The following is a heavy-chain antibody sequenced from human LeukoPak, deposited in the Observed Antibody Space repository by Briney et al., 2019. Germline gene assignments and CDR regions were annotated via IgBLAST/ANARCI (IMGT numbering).Heavy chain of an antibody. CDR2: IYYSGNT. CDR3: ARQAGAGLFILP. V-gene: IGHV4-39*01. Sequence: PSETLSLTCTVSGGSVSRSPYYWGWIRQPPGKGLEWVGSIYYSGNTYYNPSLKSRVTISVDTSKNQFSLILTSVTAADTAVYYCARQAGAGLFILPGGQGTLVTVSS. J-gene: IGHJ4*02. CDR1: GGSVSRSPYY. D-gene: IGHD3-3*01.